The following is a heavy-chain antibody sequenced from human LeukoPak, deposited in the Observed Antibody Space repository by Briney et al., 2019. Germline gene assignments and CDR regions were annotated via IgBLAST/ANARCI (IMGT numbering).Heavy chain of an antibody. Sequence: GGSLRLSCAASGFTLRGYGMHWVRQAPGKGLEWVAFIRSDGSDKSYADPVKGRFTISRDNSENKLYLQINSLRVEDTAVYYCVKDTPTTGYHLDSWGQGTLVTVSS. J-gene: IGHJ4*02. CDR3: VKDTPTTGYHLDS. CDR2: IRSDGSDK. V-gene: IGHV3-30*02. CDR1: GFTLRGYG. D-gene: IGHD1-1*01.